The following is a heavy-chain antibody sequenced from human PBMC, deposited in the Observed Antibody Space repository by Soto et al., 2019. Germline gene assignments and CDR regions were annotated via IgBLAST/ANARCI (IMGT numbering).Heavy chain of an antibody. CDR1: GFTFSSNA. V-gene: IGHV3-23*01. Sequence: GGSLRLSCAASGFTFSSNAMSWVRQAPGKGLEWVSGISSSGGSTYYADSVKGRFTISRDNSKNMLYLQMNNLRAEDTAVYYCAKAQGGSYFDYWGQGTLVTVSS. CDR2: ISSSGGST. CDR3: AKAQGGSYFDY. J-gene: IGHJ4*02. D-gene: IGHD2-15*01.